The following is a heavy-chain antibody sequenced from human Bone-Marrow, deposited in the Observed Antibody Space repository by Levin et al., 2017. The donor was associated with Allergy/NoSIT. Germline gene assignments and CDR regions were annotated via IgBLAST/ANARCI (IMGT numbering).Heavy chain of an antibody. D-gene: IGHD1-1*01. J-gene: IGHJ4*02. CDR1: GYTFTSNY. CDR2: INPSGGST. CDR3: AREQLGAPWALDY. Sequence: GASVKVSCKASGYTFTSNYMQWVRQAPGQGLEWMGVINPSGGSTTYPQKFQGRVTMTTDTSTSTIYMELNSLRSEDTAVYYCAREQLGAPWALDYWGQGTLVTVSS. V-gene: IGHV1-46*01.